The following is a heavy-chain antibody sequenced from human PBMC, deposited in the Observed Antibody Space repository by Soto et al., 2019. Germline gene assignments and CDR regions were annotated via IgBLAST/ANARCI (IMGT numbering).Heavy chain of an antibody. CDR1: GGTFSSYA. V-gene: IGHV1-69*13. D-gene: IGHD3-22*01. Sequence: GASVKVSCKASGGTFSSYAISWVRQAPGQGLEWMGGIIPIFGTANYAQKFQGRVTITADESTSTAYMELSSLRSEDTAVYYCASTFYYDSSGPYYYYGMDVWGQGTTVTVSS. CDR3: ASTFYYDSSGPYYYYGMDV. J-gene: IGHJ6*02. CDR2: IIPIFGTA.